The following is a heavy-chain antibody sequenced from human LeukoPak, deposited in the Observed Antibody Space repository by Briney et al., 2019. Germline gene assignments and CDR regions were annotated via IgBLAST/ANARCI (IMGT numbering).Heavy chain of an antibody. CDR2: IAYDGSRA. D-gene: IGHD1-14*01. V-gene: IGHV3-33*01. CDR3: TRYNNDHFDY. CDR1: GFTFGGDG. Sequence: GGSLRLSCAGSGFTFGGDGMHWFRQTPGKGLEWAAVIAYDGSRAFYADSVKGRFTISRDNSKNTMSVQMDDLRAEDTAVYYCTRYNNDHFDYWGQGTLVTVSS. J-gene: IGHJ4*02.